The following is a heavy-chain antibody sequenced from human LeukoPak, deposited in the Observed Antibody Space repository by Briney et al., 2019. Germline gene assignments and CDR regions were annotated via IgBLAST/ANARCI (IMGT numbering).Heavy chain of an antibody. Sequence: GGSLRLSCAASGFTFNSYAMSWVRQAPGKGLEWVSGISGSGGTTYYADSVKGRFTISRDNAKNSLYLQMNSLRAEDTAVYYCARGAVAGSGYYFDYWGQGTLVTVSS. CDR1: GFTFNSYA. CDR3: ARGAVAGSGYYFDY. J-gene: IGHJ4*02. D-gene: IGHD6-19*01. CDR2: ISGSGGTT. V-gene: IGHV3-23*01.